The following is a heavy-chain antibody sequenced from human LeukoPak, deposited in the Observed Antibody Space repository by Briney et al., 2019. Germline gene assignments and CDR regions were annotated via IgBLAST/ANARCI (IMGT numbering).Heavy chain of an antibody. Sequence: SQTLSLTCALSGGSISSGDYSCSWIRQPPGNGLVWIGYIYHSGSTYYKRSLKSRVTISVDRSKNQFSLKLSSVTAADTAVYYCARKGLGGALFDYWGQGTLVTVSS. CDR2: IYHSGST. CDR1: GGSISSGDYS. CDR3: ARKGLGGALFDY. V-gene: IGHV4-30-2*01. J-gene: IGHJ4*02. D-gene: IGHD4-17*01.